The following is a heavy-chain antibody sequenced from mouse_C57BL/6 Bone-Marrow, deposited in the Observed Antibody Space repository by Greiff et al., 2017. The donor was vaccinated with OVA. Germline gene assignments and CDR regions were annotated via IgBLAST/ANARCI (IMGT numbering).Heavy chain of an antibody. Sequence: QVQLQQPGAELVKPGASVKLSCKASGYTFTSYWMHWVKQRPGRGLEWIGGIDPNSGGTKYNEKFKSKATLTVDKPSSTAYMQLSSLTSEDSAVYYCARRDYYDYAWFAYWGQGTLVTVSA. V-gene: IGHV1-72*01. CDR2: IDPNSGGT. J-gene: IGHJ3*01. CDR3: ARRDYYDYAWFAY. D-gene: IGHD2-4*01. CDR1: GYTFTSYW.